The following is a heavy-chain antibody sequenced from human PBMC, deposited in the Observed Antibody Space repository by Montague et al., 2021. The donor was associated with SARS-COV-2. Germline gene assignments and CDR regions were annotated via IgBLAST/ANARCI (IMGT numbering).Heavy chain of an antibody. D-gene: IGHD3-3*01. V-gene: IGHV4-34*01. CDR1: SGSFSDFY. CDR2: INHTGSA. CDR3: ARGQVTIAGVRIFHPAAGPLDG. Sequence: SETLSLTCAVYSGSFSDFYWTWIRQSPGKGLEWIGEINHTGSANYNPSLKGRVTLSRDTSKNQFSLKLQSVTPVDTAVYYCARGQVTIAGVRIFHPAAGPLDGWGQGTPVTVSS. J-gene: IGHJ3*01.